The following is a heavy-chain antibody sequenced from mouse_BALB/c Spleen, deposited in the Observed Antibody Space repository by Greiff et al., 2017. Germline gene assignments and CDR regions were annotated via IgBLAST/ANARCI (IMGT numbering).Heavy chain of an antibody. Sequence: VQLQQSGAELVRPGVSVKISCKGSGYTFTDYAMHWVKQSHAKSLEWIGVISTYYGDASYNQKFKGKATMTVDKSSSTAYMELARLTSEDSAIYYCARSSDYDVYYFDYWGQGTTLTVSS. CDR1: GYTFTDYA. J-gene: IGHJ2*01. D-gene: IGHD2-4*01. CDR3: ARSSDYDVYYFDY. CDR2: ISTYYGDA. V-gene: IGHV1S137*01.